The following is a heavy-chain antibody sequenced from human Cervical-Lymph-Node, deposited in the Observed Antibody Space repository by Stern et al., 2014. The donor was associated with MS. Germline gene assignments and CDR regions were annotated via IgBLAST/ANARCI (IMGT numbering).Heavy chain of an antibody. CDR3: ARRAYFYGWPLFDY. V-gene: IGHV5-51*01. Sequence: VQLVQSGAEVKKPGESLKISCKGSGYSFTSYWIGWGRQMPGKGLEWRGIIYPGDSDTRYHSAFQGQVTFSEEKSISTAYLQWSSLKASDTAMYYCARRAYFYGWPLFDYWGQGTLVTVSS. CDR2: IYPGDSDT. J-gene: IGHJ4*02. D-gene: IGHD6-19*01. CDR1: GYSFTSYW.